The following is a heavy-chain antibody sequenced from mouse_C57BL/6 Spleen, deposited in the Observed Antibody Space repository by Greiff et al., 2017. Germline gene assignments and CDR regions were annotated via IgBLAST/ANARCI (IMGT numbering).Heavy chain of an antibody. D-gene: IGHD1-1*01. CDR2: ISDGGSYT. J-gene: IGHJ2*01. CDR3: ARGGYYGSSYYFDY. V-gene: IGHV5-4*03. CDR1: GFTFSSYA. Sequence: EVKLMESGGGLVKPGGSLKLSCAASGFTFSSYAMSWVRQTPEKRLEWVATISDGGSYTYYPDNVKGRFTISRDNAKNNLYLQMSHLKSEDTAMYDCARGGYYGSSYYFDYWGQGTTLTVSS.